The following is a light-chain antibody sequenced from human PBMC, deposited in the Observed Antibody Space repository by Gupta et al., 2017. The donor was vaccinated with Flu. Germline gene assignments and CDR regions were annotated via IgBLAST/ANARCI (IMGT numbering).Light chain of an antibody. CDR3: QQFDDGPHIS. CDR1: EDISDY. Sequence: DIQMTQSPTSLSASVGDRVAITCQANEDISDYLNWYQQKPGKAPKLLIYEASTLETGGPSRFSGTGSGMEFTLTISSLQAEDTATYYCQQFDDGPHISFGPGTKVDV. J-gene: IGKJ3*01. CDR2: EAS. V-gene: IGKV1-33*01.